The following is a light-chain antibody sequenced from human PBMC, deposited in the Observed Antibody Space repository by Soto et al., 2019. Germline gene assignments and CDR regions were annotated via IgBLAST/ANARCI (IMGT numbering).Light chain of an antibody. CDR2: GAS. CDR1: QSVSSSY. Sequence: EIVLTQSPGTLSLSPGERATLSCRASQSVSSSYLAWYHQKPGQAPRQLIYGASRRATGIPDRFSGSGSGTDFTLTITRLETEDFAVYYCQHYRTSFGGGTRVEIK. CDR3: QHYRTS. J-gene: IGKJ4*01. V-gene: IGKV3-20*01.